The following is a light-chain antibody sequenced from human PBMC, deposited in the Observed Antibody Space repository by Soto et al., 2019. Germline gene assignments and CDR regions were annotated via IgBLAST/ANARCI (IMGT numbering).Light chain of an antibody. CDR1: SSDIGGYNC. J-gene: IGLJ2*01. CDR3: SSCTSSSTPVV. CDR2: DVA. V-gene: IGLV2-14*03. Sequence: QSALTQPASVSGSPGQSIAISCTGTSSDIGGYNCVSWYQQHPGKAPKLMIYDVASRPSGISNRFSGSQSGNTASLTISGLQAEDEADYYCSSCTSSSTPVVFGGGSQLTVL.